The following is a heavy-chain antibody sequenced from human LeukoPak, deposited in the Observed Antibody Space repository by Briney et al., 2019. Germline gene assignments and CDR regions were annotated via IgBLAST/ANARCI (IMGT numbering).Heavy chain of an antibody. Sequence: ASVKVSCKASGYTFTCYAMHWVRQAPGQRLEWMGWINAGNGNTKYSQKFQGRVTITRDTSASTAYMELSSLRSEDTAVYYCARESQEGAFDYWGQGTLVTVSS. CDR2: INAGNGNT. V-gene: IGHV1-3*01. J-gene: IGHJ4*02. CDR3: ARESQEGAFDY. CDR1: GYTFTCYA.